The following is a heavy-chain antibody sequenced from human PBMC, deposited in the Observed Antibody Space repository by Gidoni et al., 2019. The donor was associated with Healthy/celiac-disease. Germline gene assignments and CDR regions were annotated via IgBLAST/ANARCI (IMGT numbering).Heavy chain of an antibody. CDR2: ISYDGSNK. CDR3: ARDTGSYEGLIDY. D-gene: IGHD1-26*01. Sequence: QVQLVESGGGVVQPGRSLRLSCAASGFTFSSYGMHWVRQAPGKGLEWVAVISYDGSNKYYADSVKGRFTISRDNSKNTLYLQMNSLRAEDTAVYYCARDTGSYEGLIDYWGQGTLVTVSS. V-gene: IGHV3-30*03. CDR1: GFTFSSYG. J-gene: IGHJ4*02.